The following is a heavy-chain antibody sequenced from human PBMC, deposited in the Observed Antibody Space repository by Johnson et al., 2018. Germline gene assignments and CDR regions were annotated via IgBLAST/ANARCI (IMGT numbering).Heavy chain of an antibody. D-gene: IGHD1-26*01. CDR2: INSDGSIT. CDR1: GFTFSSSW. V-gene: IGHV3-74*01. Sequence: EVQLVESGGGLVQPGGSLRLSCAASGFTFSSSWMHWVRQAPGKGLVWVSHINSDGSITSYVDSVKGRFTISRDNAKNTLYLQMNCRRAEDTAVYYCASALWAGGVWGKGPTVTGSP. J-gene: IGHJ6*04. CDR3: ASALWAGGV.